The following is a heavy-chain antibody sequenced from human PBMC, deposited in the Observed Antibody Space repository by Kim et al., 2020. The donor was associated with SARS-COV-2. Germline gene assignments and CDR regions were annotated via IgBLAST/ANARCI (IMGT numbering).Heavy chain of an antibody. J-gene: IGHJ4*02. CDR1: RFTFGDYP. V-gene: IGHV3-43*01. CDR2: ISWDGGST. D-gene: IGHD3-10*01. Sequence: GGSLRLSCAVSRFTFGDYPMHWVRQAPGKGLEWVSLISWDGGSTYYADSVKGRFTISRDNSKNSLYLQMNSLRTEDTALYYCARGGGSGSYWGYYFDYWGQGTLVTVSS. CDR3: ARGGGSGSYWGYYFDY.